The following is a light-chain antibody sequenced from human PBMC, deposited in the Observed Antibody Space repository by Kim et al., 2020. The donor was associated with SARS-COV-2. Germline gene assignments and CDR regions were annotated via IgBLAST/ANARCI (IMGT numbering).Light chain of an antibody. CDR2: DVI. V-gene: IGLV2-14*03. CDR1: SSDVGGYIY. J-gene: IGLJ1*01. CDR3: CSYARGSAYV. Sequence: QSALTQPASVSGSPGQSITISCTGTSSDVGGYIYVSWYQQHPGKAPKLLIYDVINRPSGVSNRFSGSKSGNTASLTISGLQAEDEADYYCCSYARGSAYVFGPGTKVTVL.